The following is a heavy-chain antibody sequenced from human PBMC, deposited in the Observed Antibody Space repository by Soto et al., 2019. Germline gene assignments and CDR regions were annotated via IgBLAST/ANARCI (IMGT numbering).Heavy chain of an antibody. Sequence: PSETLSLTCAVSGYSISSSNWWGWIRQPPGKGLEWIGYIYYSGSTYYNPSLKSRVTMSVDTSKNQFSLKLSSVTAVDTAVYYRARRGMGVSDDYFDYWGQGTLVTVSS. CDR3: ARRGMGVSDDYFDY. CDR1: GYSISSSNW. J-gene: IGHJ4*02. V-gene: IGHV4-28*01. CDR2: IYYSGST. D-gene: IGHD2-21*02.